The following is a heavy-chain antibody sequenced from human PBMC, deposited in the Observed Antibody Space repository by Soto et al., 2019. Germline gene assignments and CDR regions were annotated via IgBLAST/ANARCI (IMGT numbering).Heavy chain of an antibody. J-gene: IGHJ1*01. Sequence: SETLSLTCTVSGGSISSGDYYWSWIRQPPGKGLEWIGYIYYSGSTYYNPSLKSRVTISVDTSKNQFSLKLSSVTAADTAVYYCAFGYYYVGEYFQHWGQGTLVTVSS. D-gene: IGHD3-22*01. CDR3: AFGYYYVGEYFQH. CDR2: IYYSGST. V-gene: IGHV4-30-4*01. CDR1: GGSISSGDYY.